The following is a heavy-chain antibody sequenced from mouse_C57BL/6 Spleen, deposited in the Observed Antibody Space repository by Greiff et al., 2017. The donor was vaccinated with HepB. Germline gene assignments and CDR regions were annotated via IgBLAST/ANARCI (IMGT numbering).Heavy chain of an antibody. D-gene: IGHD1-1*01. J-gene: IGHJ1*03. Sequence: VQLQQSGAELAKPGASVKLSCKASGYTFTSYWMHWVKQRPGQGLEWIGYINPSSGYTKYNQKFKDKATLTADKSSSTAYMQLSSLTYEDSAVYYCASRSTTVVDDWYFDVWGTGTTVTVSS. V-gene: IGHV1-7*01. CDR1: GYTFTSYW. CDR2: INPSSGYT. CDR3: ASRSTTVVDDWYFDV.